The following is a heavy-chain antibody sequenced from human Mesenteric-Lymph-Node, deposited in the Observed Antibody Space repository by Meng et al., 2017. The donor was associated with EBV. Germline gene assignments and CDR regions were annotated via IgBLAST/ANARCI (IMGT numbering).Heavy chain of an antibody. V-gene: IGHV1-69*08. CDR3: ARDEGGWLTAPDY. CDR2: IIPILGIA. J-gene: IGHJ4*02. CDR1: GGTFSSYT. Sequence: QVPLVQSGGGVKKPGSWVKVHGKASGGTFSSYTISWVRQAPGQGLEWMGRIIPILGIANYAQKFQGRVTITADKSTSTAYMELSSLRSEDTAVYYCARDEGGWLTAPDYWGQGTLVTVSS. D-gene: IGHD5-24*01.